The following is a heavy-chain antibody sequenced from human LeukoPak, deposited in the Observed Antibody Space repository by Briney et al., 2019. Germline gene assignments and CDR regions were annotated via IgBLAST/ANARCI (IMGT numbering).Heavy chain of an antibody. CDR2: MNPNSGKT. V-gene: IGHV1-8*01. Sequence: GASVKVSCKASGYTFTSYDINWVRQATGQGLEWMGWMNPNSGKTGYAQKFQGRVTMTRNTSISTAYMELSSLRSEDTAVYYCARSRSYYYDSSGYSDYWGQGTLVTVSS. CDR1: GYTFTSYD. D-gene: IGHD3-22*01. CDR3: ARSRSYYYDSSGYSDY. J-gene: IGHJ4*02.